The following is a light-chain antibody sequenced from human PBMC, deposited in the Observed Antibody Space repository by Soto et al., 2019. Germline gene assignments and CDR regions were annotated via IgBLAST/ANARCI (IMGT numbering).Light chain of an antibody. CDR2: KIS. Sequence: DIVMAQTPLSSPVTLGQPASISCRSXQXXXXRXXXXYLSWLQQRPGQPPRLLIYKISNRFSGVPDRFSGSGAGTXFTLKXTXXXAXXXXXXXXXXXXXXPWTFGQGTKVEI. V-gene: IGKV2-24*01. CDR3: XXXXXXPWT. CDR1: QXXXXRXXXXY. J-gene: IGKJ1*01.